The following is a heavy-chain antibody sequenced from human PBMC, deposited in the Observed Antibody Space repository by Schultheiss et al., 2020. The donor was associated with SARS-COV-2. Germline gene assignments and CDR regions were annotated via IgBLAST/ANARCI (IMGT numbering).Heavy chain of an antibody. J-gene: IGHJ3*02. V-gene: IGHV3-64D*06. Sequence: GGSLRLSCSASGFTFSSYAMHWVRQAPGKGLEYVSAISSNGGSTYYADSVKGRFTISRDNSKNTLYLQMSSLRAEDKAVYYCVKDLGVVVITFDAFDIWGQGTMVTVSS. CDR1: GFTFSSYA. D-gene: IGHD3-22*01. CDR2: ISSNGGST. CDR3: VKDLGVVVITFDAFDI.